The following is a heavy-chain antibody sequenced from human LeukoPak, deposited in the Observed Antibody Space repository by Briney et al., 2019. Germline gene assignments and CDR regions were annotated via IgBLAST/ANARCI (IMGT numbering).Heavy chain of an antibody. D-gene: IGHD5-18*01. J-gene: IGHJ3*02. CDR1: GFTFSSYG. Sequence: PGGSLRLSCAASGFTFSSYGMHWVRQAPGKGLEWVAVISYDGSNKYYADSVKGRFTISRDNSKNTLYLQMNSLRAEDRAVYYCSKATTGGYSYDVDAFDIWGQGTMVTVSS. CDR2: ISYDGSNK. V-gene: IGHV3-30*18. CDR3: SKATTGGYSYDVDAFDI.